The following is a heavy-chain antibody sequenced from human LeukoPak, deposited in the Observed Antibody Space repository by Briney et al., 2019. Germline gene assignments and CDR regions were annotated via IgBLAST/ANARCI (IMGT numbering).Heavy chain of an antibody. CDR2: INPNSVGT. D-gene: IGHD3-10*01. Sequence: GASVKVSCKASGYTFTGYYMHWVRQAPGQGLEWMGWINPNSVGTNYAQKFQGRVTMTRDTSISTAYMELSRLRSDDTAVYYCASAYYGSGSWGMDVWGQGTTVTVSS. CDR3: ASAYYGSGSWGMDV. J-gene: IGHJ6*02. CDR1: GYTFTGYY. V-gene: IGHV1-2*02.